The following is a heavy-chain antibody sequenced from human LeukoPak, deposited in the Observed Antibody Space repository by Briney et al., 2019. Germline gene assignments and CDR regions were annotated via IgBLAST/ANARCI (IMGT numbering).Heavy chain of an antibody. V-gene: IGHV1-2*02. J-gene: IGHJ6*02. CDR1: GYTFTGYY. CDR2: INPNSGGT. Sequence: GASVKVSCKASGYTFTGYYMHWVRQAPGQGLEWMGWINPNSGGTNYAQKFQGRVTMTRDTSISTAYMELSSLRSEDTAVYYCARYVTVYNGMDVWGQGTTVTVSS. D-gene: IGHD3-16*01. CDR3: ARYVTVYNGMDV.